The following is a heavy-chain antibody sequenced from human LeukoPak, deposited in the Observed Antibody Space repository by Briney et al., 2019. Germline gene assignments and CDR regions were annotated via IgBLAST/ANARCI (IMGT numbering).Heavy chain of an antibody. CDR3: VKWDENYYSMDV. J-gene: IGHJ6*03. CDR1: GLTFNKYG. CDR2: ISGSGGGT. V-gene: IGHV3-23*01. D-gene: IGHD1-26*01. Sequence: GESLRLSCEASGLTFNKYGVSWVRQAPGKGLEWVSNISGSGGGTHYASSVKDRAAISRDNSKNTVYLQINGLRDEDTAVYFCVKWDENYYSMDVWGRGTTVTVSS.